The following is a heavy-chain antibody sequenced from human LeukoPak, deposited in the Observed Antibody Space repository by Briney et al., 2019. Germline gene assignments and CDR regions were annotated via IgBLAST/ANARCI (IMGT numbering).Heavy chain of an antibody. CDR1: GGSISSSSYY. D-gene: IGHD3-10*01. CDR3: ARRGKGRYYFNY. J-gene: IGHJ4*02. Sequence: PSETLSLTCTVSGGSISSSSYYWGWLRQPPGKGLEWIGSIYYSGSTYYNPSLKSRVTISVDTSKNQFSLKLSSVTAADTAVYYCARRGKGRYYFNYWGQGTLVTVSS. CDR2: IYYSGST. V-gene: IGHV4-39*01.